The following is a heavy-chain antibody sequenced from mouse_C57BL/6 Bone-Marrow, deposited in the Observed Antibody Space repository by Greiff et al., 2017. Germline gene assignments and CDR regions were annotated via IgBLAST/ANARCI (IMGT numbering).Heavy chain of an antibody. CDR3: ASITTVVARRTYYAMDY. CDR1: GFSLTSYG. V-gene: IGHV2-2*01. D-gene: IGHD1-1*01. J-gene: IGHJ4*01. CDR2: IWSGGST. Sequence: VQLQQSGPGLVQPSQSLSITCTVSGFSLTSYGVHWVRQSPGKGLEWLGVIWSGGSTDYNAAFISRLSISKDNPKSQVFFKMNSLQADDTAIYYCASITTVVARRTYYAMDYWGQGTSVTVSS.